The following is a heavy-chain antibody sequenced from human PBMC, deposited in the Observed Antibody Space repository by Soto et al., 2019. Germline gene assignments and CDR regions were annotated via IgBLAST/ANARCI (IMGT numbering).Heavy chain of an antibody. CDR1: AGSISTSSDY. CDR3: ARWGGEPLSKNFDY. V-gene: IGHV4-39*01. Sequence: QLQLQESGPGLVKPSATMSLSCTVSAGSISTSSDYWGWISQPPGKGLEWIGNIYNSGNTYFNPSLKSRVTISVDTSKSQFSVELTSVTAADTAVYYCARWGGEPLSKNFDYWGQGFLVTVSS. CDR2: IYNSGNT. D-gene: IGHD3-16*01. J-gene: IGHJ4*02.